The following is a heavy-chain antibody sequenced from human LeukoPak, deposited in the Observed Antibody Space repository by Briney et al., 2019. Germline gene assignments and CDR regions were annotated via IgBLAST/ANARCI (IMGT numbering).Heavy chain of an antibody. CDR1: GYSISNGYY. Sequence: PSETLSLTCTVSGYSISNGYYWGWVRQSPGKGLEWIGNIYQSGDSPYYNPPLKSQVTLSVDTSKNQFSLKLNSVTATDTAVYYCVRQERQSNWFDPWGQGTLVIVPS. V-gene: IGHV4-38-2*02. CDR2: IYQSGDSP. CDR3: VRQERQSNWFDP. J-gene: IGHJ5*02.